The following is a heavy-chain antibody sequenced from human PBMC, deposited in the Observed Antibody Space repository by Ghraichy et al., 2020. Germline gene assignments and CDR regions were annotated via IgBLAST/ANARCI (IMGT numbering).Heavy chain of an antibody. J-gene: IGHJ6*03. CDR3: ARGITEYYYYYYMDV. CDR1: GYTFTSYY. CDR2: INPSGCST. V-gene: IGHV1-46*01. Sequence: ASVKVSCKASGYTFTSYYMHWVRQAPGQGLEWMGIINPSGCSTSYAQKFQGRVTMTRDTSTSTVYMELSSLRSEDTAVYYCARGITEYYYYYYMDVWGKGTTVTVSS. D-gene: IGHD1-20*01.